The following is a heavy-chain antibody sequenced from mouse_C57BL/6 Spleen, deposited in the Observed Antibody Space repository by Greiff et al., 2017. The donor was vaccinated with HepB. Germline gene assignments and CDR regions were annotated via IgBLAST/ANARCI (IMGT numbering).Heavy chain of an antibody. D-gene: IGHD2-5*01. J-gene: IGHJ1*03. Sequence: EVQLQQSGPELVKPGASVKISCKASGYTFTDYYMNWVKQSHGKSLEWIGDIHPNNGGTSYNQKFKGKATLTVDKSSSTAYMELRSLTSEDSAVYYCARRGRVDYYSNYNWYFDVWGTGTTVTVSS. V-gene: IGHV1-26*01. CDR3: ARRGRVDYYSNYNWYFDV. CDR1: GYTFTDYY. CDR2: IHPNNGGT.